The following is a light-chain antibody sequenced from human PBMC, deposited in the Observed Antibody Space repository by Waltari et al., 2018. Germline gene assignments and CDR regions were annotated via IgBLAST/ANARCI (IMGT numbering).Light chain of an antibody. CDR3: CSYAGSSTYV. CDR1: SSDVGSYNL. CDR2: AVN. J-gene: IGLJ1*01. Sequence: QSALTQPASVSGSPGQSITISCTGTSSDVGSYNLVSWYQQHPGKAPKLMIYAVNERPSGFSNRFSGSKSGNTASLTISGLQAEDEADYYCCSYAGSSTYVFGAGTKVTVL. V-gene: IGLV2-23*02.